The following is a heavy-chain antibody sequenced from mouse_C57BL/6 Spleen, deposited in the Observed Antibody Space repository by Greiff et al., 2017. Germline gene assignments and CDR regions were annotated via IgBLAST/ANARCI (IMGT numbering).Heavy chain of an antibody. D-gene: IGHD2-1*01. CDR3: ARGGYGNYGDYAMDY. J-gene: IGHJ4*01. CDR2: INPNTGGT. V-gene: IGHV1-18*01. CDR1: GYTFTDYN. Sequence: EVKLMESGPELVKPGASVKIPCKASGYTFTDYNMDWVKQSHGKSLEWIGDINPNTGGTIYNQKFKGKATLTVDKSSSTAYMELRSLTSEDTAVYYCARGGYGNYGDYAMDYWGQGTSVTVSS.